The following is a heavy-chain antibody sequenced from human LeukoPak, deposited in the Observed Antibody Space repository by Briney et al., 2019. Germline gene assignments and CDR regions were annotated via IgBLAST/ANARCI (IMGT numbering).Heavy chain of an antibody. CDR1: GYSISSGYY. J-gene: IGHJ4*02. D-gene: IGHD1-1*01. CDR2: IYHSGST. Sequence: SETLSLTCAVSGYSISSGYYWGWIRQPPGKGLEWIGSIYHSGSTNYNPSLKSRVTISVDTSKNQFSLKLSSVTAADTAVYYCASSGTTGTNLDYWGQGTLVTVSS. V-gene: IGHV4-38-2*01. CDR3: ASSGTTGTNLDY.